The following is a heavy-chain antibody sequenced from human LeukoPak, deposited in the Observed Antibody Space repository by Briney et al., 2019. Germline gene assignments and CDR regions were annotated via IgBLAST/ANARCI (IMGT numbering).Heavy chain of an antibody. D-gene: IGHD3-9*01. CDR3: ARGKIDYDILTGYLPNWFDP. CDR1: GYSFTSYW. CDR2: IYPGDSAT. Sequence: GEPLKISCKGSGYSFTSYWIGGVRQMRGKGLELRGIIYPGDSATRNNTSFQSQVTISADKSISTAYLQWSSLKASDTAMYYCARGKIDYDILTGYLPNWFDPWGQGTLVTVSS. J-gene: IGHJ5*02. V-gene: IGHV5-51*01.